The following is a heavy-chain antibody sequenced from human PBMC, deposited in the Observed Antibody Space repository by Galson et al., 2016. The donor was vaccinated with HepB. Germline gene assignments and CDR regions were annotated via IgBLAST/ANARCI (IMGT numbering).Heavy chain of an antibody. Sequence: SETLSLTCTVSAGSISSYYWSWIRQPAGKGLEWIGRIKRNGSANHNPSRKSRVTMSVDTSKNQCSLKLNSVTAADTAVYYCARGLLGSTSLGWFDPWGQGTLVTVSS. D-gene: IGHD2-2*01. CDR2: IKRNGSA. CDR1: AGSISSYY. V-gene: IGHV4-4*07. J-gene: IGHJ5*02. CDR3: ARGLLGSTSLGWFDP.